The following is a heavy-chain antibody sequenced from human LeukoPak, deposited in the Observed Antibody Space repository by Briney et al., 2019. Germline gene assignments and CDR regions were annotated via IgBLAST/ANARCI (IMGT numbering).Heavy chain of an antibody. CDR2: ISSSGSTI. J-gene: IGHJ4*02. D-gene: IGHD2/OR15-2a*01. Sequence: GGSLRLSCAASGFTFSTYSINWVRQAPGKGLEWVSYISSSGSTIYYTDSVRGRFTVSRDNAKNSLYLQMNSLRDEDTAVYYCARGGNSPDYWGQRTLVTVSS. CDR3: ARGGNSPDY. V-gene: IGHV3-48*02. CDR1: GFTFSTYS.